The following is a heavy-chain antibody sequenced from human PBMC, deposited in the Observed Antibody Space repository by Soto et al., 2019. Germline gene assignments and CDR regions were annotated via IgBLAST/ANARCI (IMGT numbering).Heavy chain of an antibody. CDR1: GVSISSGGYY. J-gene: IGHJ3*02. D-gene: IGHD1-1*01. CDR2: IYYTGRT. Sequence: QVQLQESGPGLVKPSQTLSLTCTVSGVSISSGGYYWSWIRQHPGKGLGWIGYIYYTGRTYYNPSLKSRVTISLDTTKNQFSLKLSYVTVADTGVYYCAGGSQLERDSCVILGQGRMVTVSS. CDR3: AGGSQLERDSCVI. V-gene: IGHV4-31*03.